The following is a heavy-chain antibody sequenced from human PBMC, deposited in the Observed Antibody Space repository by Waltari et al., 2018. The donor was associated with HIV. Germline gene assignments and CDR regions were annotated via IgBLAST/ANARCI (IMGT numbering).Heavy chain of an antibody. J-gene: IGHJ3*02. D-gene: IGHD3-3*02. CDR1: GFTVSSNY. CDR2: FLCGVSK. V-gene: IGHV3-66*02. CDR3: AIVRSVLGGAFDI. Sequence: EVQLVESGGGLVQPGGSLRLSCAASGFTVSSNYMTWVGQAPGKGLDGLHGFLCGVSKYYADSVKGRFTISSDNAKNALSRQMNRLRAEDTAGYYCAIVRSVLGGAFDIWGQGTMVTVSS.